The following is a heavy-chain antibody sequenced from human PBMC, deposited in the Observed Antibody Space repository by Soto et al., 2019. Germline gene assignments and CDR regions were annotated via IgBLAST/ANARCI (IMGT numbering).Heavy chain of an antibody. CDR2: INAXNGNK. CDR3: ARDLAEFDP. J-gene: IGHJ5*02. CDR1: GSTFTSYA. V-gene: IGHV1-3*01. Sequence: GXSVKVSCKASGSTFTSYAMHWVRQAPGQRLEWMXWINAXNGNKKYSQRXXGRVTITXXTSAGTAYMELSTPRSEDTAVYYCARDLAEFDPWGKGTLVTVYS.